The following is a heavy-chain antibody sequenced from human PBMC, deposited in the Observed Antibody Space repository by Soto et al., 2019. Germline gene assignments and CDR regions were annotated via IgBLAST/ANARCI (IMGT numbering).Heavy chain of an antibody. CDR2: IYSGGST. CDR1: GFTVSSTY. J-gene: IGHJ4*02. V-gene: IGHV3-66*01. Sequence: EVPLVESGGGLVQPGGSLRLSCAASGFTVSSTYMSWVRQAPGKGLEWVSVIYSGGSTYYADSVKGRFTICKDNSKNTLYLQINSLRAEETAVYYCARTITMVLPYYFDYWGQGTLVTGSS. D-gene: IGHD3-10*01. CDR3: ARTITMVLPYYFDY.